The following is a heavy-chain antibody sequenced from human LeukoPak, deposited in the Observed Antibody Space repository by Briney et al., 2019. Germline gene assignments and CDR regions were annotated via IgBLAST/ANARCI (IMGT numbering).Heavy chain of an antibody. J-gene: IGHJ4*02. V-gene: IGHV3-23*01. CDR2: ISGSGGST. CDR3: AKAFWSDYYDSSGYYYPGVEY. D-gene: IGHD3-22*01. Sequence: PGGSLRLSCAASGFTFSSYAMSWVRQAPGKGLEWVSAISGSGGSTYYADSVKGRFTISRDNSKNTLYLQMNSLRAEDTAVYYCAKAFWSDYYDSSGYYYPGVEYWGQGTLVTVSS. CDR1: GFTFSSYA.